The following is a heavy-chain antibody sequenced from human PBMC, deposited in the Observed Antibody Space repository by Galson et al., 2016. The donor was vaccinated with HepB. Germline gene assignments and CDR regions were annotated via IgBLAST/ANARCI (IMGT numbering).Heavy chain of an antibody. CDR3: ASQSYCDSSGYSYSAFYFDY. D-gene: IGHD3-22*01. Sequence: SLRLSCAASGFSFSSCWMSWVRQAPGKGLEWVANIKQDGSEKYYVDSVKGRFTISRDNAKNSLYLQMNSLRAEDTAVYYCASQSYCDSSGYSYSAFYFDYWGQGTLVTVSS. CDR1: GFSFSSCW. V-gene: IGHV3-7*01. J-gene: IGHJ4*02. CDR2: IKQDGSEK.